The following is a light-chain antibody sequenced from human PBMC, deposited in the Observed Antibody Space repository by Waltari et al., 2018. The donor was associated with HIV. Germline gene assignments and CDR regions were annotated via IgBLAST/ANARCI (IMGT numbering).Light chain of an antibody. V-gene: IGLV1-40*01. J-gene: IGLJ2*01. CDR1: PPNIGAPHFV. Sequence: QSLLTQPPSVSGAPGQTVTIPSTGTPPNIGAPHFVVHRYQQLPGTAPKLLIYGNRIRPSGVPDRFSGSKSGTSASLAITGLQPEDEADYYCQSFDYDSSLTVLFGGGTKLTVL. CDR2: GNR. CDR3: QSFDYDSSLTVL.